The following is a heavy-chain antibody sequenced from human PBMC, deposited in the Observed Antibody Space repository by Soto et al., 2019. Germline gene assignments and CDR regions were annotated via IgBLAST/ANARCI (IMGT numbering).Heavy chain of an antibody. CDR1: GFSLSTSAVG. J-gene: IGHJ4*02. CDR3: AHGSGWLSDY. V-gene: IGHV2-5*01. CDR2: IYWNDDK. Sequence: QITLKESGPTLLKPTQTLTLTCTFSGFSLSTSAVGVNWIRQPPGKALEWLALIYWNDDKYYTPSLNGRLTITKDTSKNQVVLTMTNMNPVDTATYYCAHGSGWLSDYWGQGILVTVSS. D-gene: IGHD6-19*01.